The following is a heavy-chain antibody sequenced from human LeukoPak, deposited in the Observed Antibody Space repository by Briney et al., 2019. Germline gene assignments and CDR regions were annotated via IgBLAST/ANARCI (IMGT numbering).Heavy chain of an antibody. Sequence: PGGSLRLSCAASGFTVSSNYMSWVRQAPGKGLEWVSVIYSGGSTYYADSVKGRFTISRDNSKNTLYLQMNSLRAEDTAVYYCARAPGIAVAGLYYFDYWGQGTLVTVSS. CDR3: ARAPGIAVAGLYYFDY. CDR1: GFTVSSNY. D-gene: IGHD6-19*01. J-gene: IGHJ4*02. CDR2: IYSGGST. V-gene: IGHV3-53*01.